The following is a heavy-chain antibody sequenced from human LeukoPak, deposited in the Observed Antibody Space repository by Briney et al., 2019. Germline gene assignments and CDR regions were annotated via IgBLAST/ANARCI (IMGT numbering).Heavy chain of an antibody. CDR1: GVSISSTNSY. J-gene: IGHJ4*02. CDR3: ARKREGATTGIDY. D-gene: IGHD1-26*01. V-gene: IGHV4-39*07. Sequence: SETLSLTCTVSGVSISSTNSYWGWIRQSPRTGLEWIGNIYSSGSTYYNPSLKSRVTISIDTSESQFSLKLTSVTAADTAVYYCARKREGATTGIDYWGQGTLVTVSS. CDR2: IYSSGST.